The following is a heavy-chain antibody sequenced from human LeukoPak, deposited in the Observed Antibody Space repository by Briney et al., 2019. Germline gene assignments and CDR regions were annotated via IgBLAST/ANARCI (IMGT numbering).Heavy chain of an antibody. V-gene: IGHV3-48*01. CDR2: IDSSSSSI. Sequence: GGSLRLSCAASGFIFTSHSMNWVRQAPGKGLEWVSFIDSSSSSIHYADYVRGRFTISRDNAKNLLYLQMNSLRAEDTAEYFCARGNGPGSFIIDYWGQGTLVAASS. CDR1: GFIFTSHS. J-gene: IGHJ4*02. CDR3: ARGNGPGSFIIDY. D-gene: IGHD3-10*01.